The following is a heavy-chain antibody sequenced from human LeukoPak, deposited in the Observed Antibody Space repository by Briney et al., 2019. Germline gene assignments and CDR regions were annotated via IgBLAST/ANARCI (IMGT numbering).Heavy chain of an antibody. CDR2: INHSGST. CDR1: GYSISSGYY. V-gene: IGHV4-38-2*02. D-gene: IGHD3-9*01. Sequence: PSETLSLTCTVSGYSISSGYYWGWIRQPPGKGLEWIGEINHSGSTNYNPSLKSRVTISVDTSKNQFSLKLSSVTAADTAVYYCARVSTILRYFAFDYWGQGTLVTVSS. CDR3: ARVSTILRYFAFDY. J-gene: IGHJ4*02.